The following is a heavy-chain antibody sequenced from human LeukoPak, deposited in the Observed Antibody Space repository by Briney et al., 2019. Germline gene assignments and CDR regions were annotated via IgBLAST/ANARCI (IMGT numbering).Heavy chain of an antibody. D-gene: IGHD3-9*01. J-gene: IGHJ4*02. CDR1: GGSISSGGYY. Sequence: SQTLSLTCTVSGGSISSGGYYWSWIRQHPGKGLEWIGNIYYSGSTYYNPSLKSRVTISVDTSKNQFSLELSSVTAADMAVYLCAGGGGITVYFYYFEYWGQGTLVTVSS. CDR2: IYYSGST. V-gene: IGHV4-31*03. CDR3: AGGGGITVYFYYFEY.